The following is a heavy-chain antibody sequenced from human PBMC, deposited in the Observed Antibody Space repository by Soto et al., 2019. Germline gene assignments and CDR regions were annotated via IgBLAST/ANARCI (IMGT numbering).Heavy chain of an antibody. D-gene: IGHD2-21*01. V-gene: IGHV1-46*01. J-gene: IGHJ1*01. CDR2: INTSGGNS. CDR3: AKEGAIPGEVDA. Sequence: QVQLVQSGAEVKKPGSSVKISCKASGFIFTDWFMHWVRQAPGQGPEWMGIINTSGGNSIYSQKFQDRVTMTRDTSTSTLYVELSSLTSADTAVYYCAKEGAIPGEVDAWGQGTLVTVSS. CDR1: GFIFTDWF.